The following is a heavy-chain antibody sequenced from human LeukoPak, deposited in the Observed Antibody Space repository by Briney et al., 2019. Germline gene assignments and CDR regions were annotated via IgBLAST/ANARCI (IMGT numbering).Heavy chain of an antibody. J-gene: IGHJ5*02. CDR1: GYTFTSYG. CDR3: ARVSPHCSSTSCYSNWFDP. Sequence: ASVKVSCKASGYTFTSYGIIWVRQAPGQGLEWMGWISAYNGNTNYAQKLQGRVTMTTDTSTSTAYMELRSLRSDDTAVYYCARVSPHCSSTSCYSNWFDPWGQGTLVTVSS. D-gene: IGHD2-2*01. CDR2: ISAYNGNT. V-gene: IGHV1-18*01.